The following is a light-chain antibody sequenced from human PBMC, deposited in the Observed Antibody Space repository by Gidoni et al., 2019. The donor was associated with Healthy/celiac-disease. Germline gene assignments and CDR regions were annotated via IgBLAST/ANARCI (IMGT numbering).Light chain of an antibody. CDR1: QGISSY. CDR3: QQYYSYPRALT. V-gene: IGKV1-8*01. J-gene: IGKJ4*01. Sequence: AIRMTQSPSSLSASTGDRVTITCRASQGISSYLAWYQQKPGKAPKLLIYAASTLQSGVPSRFSGSGSGTDFTLTISCLQSEDFATYYCQQYYSYPRALTFGGXTKVEIK. CDR2: AAS.